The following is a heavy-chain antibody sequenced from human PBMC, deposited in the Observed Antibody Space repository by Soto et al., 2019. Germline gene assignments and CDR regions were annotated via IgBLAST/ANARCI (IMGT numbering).Heavy chain of an antibody. Sequence: QVQLVESGGGVVQPGRSLRLSCAASGFTFSTYGMHWVRQAPGKGLEWVAVTSYDGSNKYYADSVKGRFTISRDNSKNTLDLQMNSLRAEDTAVYYCATRGFTGQFDDWGQGTLVTVSS. J-gene: IGHJ4*02. D-gene: IGHD3-16*01. CDR2: TSYDGSNK. V-gene: IGHV3-30*03. CDR3: ATRGFTGQFDD. CDR1: GFTFSTYG.